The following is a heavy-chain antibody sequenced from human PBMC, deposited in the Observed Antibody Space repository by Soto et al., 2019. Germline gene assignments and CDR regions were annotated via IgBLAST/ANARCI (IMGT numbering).Heavy chain of an antibody. J-gene: IGHJ5*02. V-gene: IGHV3-23*01. CDR1: GFTFSSYA. CDR3: AKDQKRGLLWFGELSAGVS. Sequence: EVQLLESGGGLVQPGGSLRLSCAASGFTFSSYAMSWVRQAPGKGLEWVSAISGSGGSTYYADSVKGRFTISRDNSKNTLYLQMNSLRAEDTAVYYCAKDQKRGLLWFGELSAGVSWGQGTLITVSS. D-gene: IGHD3-10*01. CDR2: ISGSGGST.